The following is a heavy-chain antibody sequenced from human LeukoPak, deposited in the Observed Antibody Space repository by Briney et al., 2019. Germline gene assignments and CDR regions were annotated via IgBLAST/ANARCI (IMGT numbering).Heavy chain of an antibody. V-gene: IGHV3-64D*06. CDR3: VKDGGYSGYETFGY. CDR2: ISSNGGST. D-gene: IGHD5-12*01. Sequence: PGRSLTLSCAASGFTFSSFGMHWVRQAPGKGLEYVSAISSNGGSTYYADSVKGRFTISRDNSKNTLYLQMSSLRAEDTAVYYCVKDGGYSGYETFGYWGQGTLVTVSS. J-gene: IGHJ4*02. CDR1: GFTFSSFG.